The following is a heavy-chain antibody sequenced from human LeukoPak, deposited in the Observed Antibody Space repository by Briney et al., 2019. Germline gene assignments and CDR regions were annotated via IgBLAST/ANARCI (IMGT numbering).Heavy chain of an antibody. CDR2: ISAYNGNT. CDR1: GYTFTSYG. D-gene: IGHD4-17*01. J-gene: IGHJ4*02. V-gene: IGHV1-18*01. CDR3: ARGSESRVYGDYVSAY. Sequence: GASVKVSCKASGYTFTSYGISWVRQAPGQGLEWMGWISAYNGNTNYAQKLQGRVTMTTDTSTSTAYMELRSLRSDDTAVYYCARGSESRVYGDYVSAYWGQGTLVTVSS.